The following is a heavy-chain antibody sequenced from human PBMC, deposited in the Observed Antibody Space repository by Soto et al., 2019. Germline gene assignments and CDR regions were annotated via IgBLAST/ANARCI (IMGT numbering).Heavy chain of an antibody. D-gene: IGHD6-19*01. CDR1: GFTFSSYA. J-gene: IGHJ4*02. V-gene: IGHV3-9*01. CDR2: ISWNSGSI. Sequence: SLRLSCAASGFTFSSYAMHWVRQAPGKGLEWVSGISWNSGSIGYADSVKGRFTISRDNAKNSLYLQMNSLRAEDTALYYCAKDRSSGWYFDYWGQGTLVTVSS. CDR3: AKDRSSGWYFDY.